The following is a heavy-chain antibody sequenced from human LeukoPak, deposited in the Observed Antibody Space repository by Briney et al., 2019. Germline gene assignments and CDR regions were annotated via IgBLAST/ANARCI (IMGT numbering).Heavy chain of an antibody. D-gene: IGHD1-26*01. Sequence: GGSLRLSCAASGFTFSGSVIHWVRQSSGKGLEWVGQIDKKDKGYATATAYAASVKGRFTISRDDSINTAYLQSTSQKTEDTALYYCTRDSGTYNWFDPWGQGTLVTVSS. V-gene: IGHV3-73*01. CDR1: GFTFSGSV. CDR3: TRDSGTYNWFDP. CDR2: IDKKDKGYATAT. J-gene: IGHJ5*02.